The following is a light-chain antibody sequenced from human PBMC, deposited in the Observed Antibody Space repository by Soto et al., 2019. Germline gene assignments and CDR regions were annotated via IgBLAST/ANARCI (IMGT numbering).Light chain of an antibody. J-gene: IGKJ5*01. V-gene: IGKV1-39*01. CDR1: QNITNN. Sequence: DIQMTQSPSSLSASIGDRVTITCQASQNITNNLSWYQQKPGKAPNVVIFTASSLQSGVPSRFNGSGSGTEFTLTISSLQPEDFANYYCQQSYSIPITFGQGTRLEIK. CDR3: QQSYSIPIT. CDR2: TAS.